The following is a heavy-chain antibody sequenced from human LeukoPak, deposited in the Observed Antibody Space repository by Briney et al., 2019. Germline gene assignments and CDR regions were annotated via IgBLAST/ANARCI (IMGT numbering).Heavy chain of an antibody. J-gene: IGHJ4*02. D-gene: IGHD2-21*02. V-gene: IGHV3-7*01. CDR1: GFTFSSYW. Sequence: GGSLRLSCAASGFTFSSYWMSWVRQAPGKGLEWVANIKQDGSEKYYVDSVKGRFTISRDNAKNSLYLQMNSLRAEDTAVYYCARRARGDYPTYYFDYWGQGTLVTVSS. CDR2: IKQDGSEK. CDR3: ARRARGDYPTYYFDY.